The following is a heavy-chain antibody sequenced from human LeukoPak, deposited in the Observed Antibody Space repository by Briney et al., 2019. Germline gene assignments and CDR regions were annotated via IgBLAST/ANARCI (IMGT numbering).Heavy chain of an antibody. J-gene: IGHJ6*03. Sequence: GGSLRLSCAASGFTFSSYWMLWVRQAPGKGLVWVSRINSDGSSTSYADSVKGRFTISRDNAKNTLYLQMNSLRAEDTAVYYCARATSGSSYYYMDVWGKGTTVTVSS. V-gene: IGHV3-74*01. CDR2: INSDGSST. CDR3: ARATSGSSYYYMDV. D-gene: IGHD5-12*01. CDR1: GFTFSSYW.